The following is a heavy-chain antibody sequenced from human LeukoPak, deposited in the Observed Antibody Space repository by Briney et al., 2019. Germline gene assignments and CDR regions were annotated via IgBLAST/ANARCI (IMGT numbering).Heavy chain of an antibody. Sequence: PSETLSLTCTVSGGSISSGSYYWSWIRQPAGKGLEWIGRIYTSGSTNYNPSLKSRVTISVDTSKNQFSLKLSSVTAADTAVYYCARDLGSGWYWEDYYYYYMDVWGKGTTVTVSS. J-gene: IGHJ6*03. CDR2: IYTSGST. CDR1: GGSISSGSYY. V-gene: IGHV4-61*02. CDR3: ARDLGSGWYWEDYYYYYMDV. D-gene: IGHD6-19*01.